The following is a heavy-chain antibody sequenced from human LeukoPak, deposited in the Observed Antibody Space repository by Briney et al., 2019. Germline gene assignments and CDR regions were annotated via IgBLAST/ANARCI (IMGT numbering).Heavy chain of an antibody. V-gene: IGHV3-7*01. J-gene: IGHJ4*02. CDR3: ARSYRHYYGSGSYPY. D-gene: IGHD3-10*01. CDR1: GFTFSSCW. CDR2: IKQDGSEK. Sequence: GGSLRLSCAASGFTFSSCWMSWVRQAPGKGLEWVAIIKQDGSEKYYVDSVKGRFTISRDNAKNSLYLQMNSLRAEDTAVYYCARSYRHYYGSGSYPYWGQGTLVTVSS.